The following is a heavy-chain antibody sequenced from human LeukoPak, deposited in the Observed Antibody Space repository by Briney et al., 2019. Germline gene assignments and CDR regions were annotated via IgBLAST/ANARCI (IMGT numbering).Heavy chain of an antibody. Sequence: SETLSLTCAVYGGSFSGYYWSWIRQPPGKGLEWIGEINHSGSTNYNPSLKRRVTISVDTSKNQFSLKLSSVTAADTAVYYCARGGQVAAAGPFDYWGQGTLVTVSS. CDR2: INHSGST. CDR3: ARGGQVAAAGPFDY. D-gene: IGHD6-13*01. CDR1: GGSFSGYY. J-gene: IGHJ4*02. V-gene: IGHV4-34*01.